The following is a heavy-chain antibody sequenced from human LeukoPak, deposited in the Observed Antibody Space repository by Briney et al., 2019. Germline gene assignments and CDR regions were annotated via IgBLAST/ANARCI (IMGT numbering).Heavy chain of an antibody. V-gene: IGHV4-39*07. J-gene: IGHJ4*02. D-gene: IGHD3-9*01. CDR3: PRDLRAYFGWYFVPSCYLDF. CDR2: IYYSGST. Sequence: SETLSLTCTVSGGSISSSSYYWGWIRQPPGKGLEWIGSIYYSGSTYYNPSLKSRVTISVDTSKKQFSLNLSSVPAADTAVYYCPRDLRAYFGWYFVPSCYLDFWGQETMVTVSS. CDR1: GGSISSSSYY.